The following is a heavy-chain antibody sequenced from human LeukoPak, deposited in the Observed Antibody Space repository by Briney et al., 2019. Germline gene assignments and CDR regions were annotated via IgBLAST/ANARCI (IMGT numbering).Heavy chain of an antibody. Sequence: SETLSLTCTVSGGSITSYYWSWIRQPPGKGLEYIGYIYFSGSTNYTPSLKSRVPISVDTSKNQFSLKLSSVVAADTAVYYCAGLYGELGYFDSWGQGTLVTVSS. D-gene: IGHD7-27*01. V-gene: IGHV4-59*01. CDR1: GGSITSYY. CDR2: IYFSGST. CDR3: AGLYGELGYFDS. J-gene: IGHJ4*02.